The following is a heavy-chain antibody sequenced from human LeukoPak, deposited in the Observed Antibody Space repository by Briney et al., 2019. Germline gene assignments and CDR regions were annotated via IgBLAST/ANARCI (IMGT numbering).Heavy chain of an antibody. Sequence: SETLSLTCTVSGGSISSYYWSWIRQPAGKGLEWIGRIYTSGSTNYNPSLKSRVTMSVDTSKNQFSLKLSSVTAADTAVYYCARTTVTQYYYYYYMDVWGKGTTVTVSS. D-gene: IGHD4-17*01. CDR3: ARTTVTQYYYYYYMDV. CDR2: IYTSGST. J-gene: IGHJ6*03. V-gene: IGHV4-4*07. CDR1: GGSISSYY.